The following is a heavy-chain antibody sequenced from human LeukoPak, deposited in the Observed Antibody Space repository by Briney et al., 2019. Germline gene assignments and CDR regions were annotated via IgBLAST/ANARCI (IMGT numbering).Heavy chain of an antibody. Sequence: GASVKVSCKASGYTFTTYAMHWVRQAPGQRLEWMGWINAGNANTKYSQKFQGRVTITRDTSASTAYMELSSLRSEDTAVYYCARRRRPLTYYYGSGSYYDAFDIWGQGTMVTVSS. CDR1: GYTFTTYA. V-gene: IGHV1-3*01. CDR2: INAGNANT. CDR3: ARRRRPLTYYYGSGSYYDAFDI. D-gene: IGHD3-10*01. J-gene: IGHJ3*02.